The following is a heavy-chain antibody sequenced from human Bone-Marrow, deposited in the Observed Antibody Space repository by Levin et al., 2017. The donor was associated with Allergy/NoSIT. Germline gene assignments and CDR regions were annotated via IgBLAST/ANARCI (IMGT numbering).Heavy chain of an antibody. D-gene: IGHD2-15*01. V-gene: IGHV4-59*08. Sequence: SQTLSLPCTVSGDSISSYYWSWIRQPPEKGLEWIGYIYYSGSTNYNPSLKSRVTISIDTSKNQFSLKLSSVTAADTAVYYCARRSCSGGTCYSGSHGMDVWGQGTTVTVSS. CDR3: ARRSCSGGTCYSGSHGMDV. CDR2: IYYSGST. J-gene: IGHJ6*02. CDR1: GDSISSYY.